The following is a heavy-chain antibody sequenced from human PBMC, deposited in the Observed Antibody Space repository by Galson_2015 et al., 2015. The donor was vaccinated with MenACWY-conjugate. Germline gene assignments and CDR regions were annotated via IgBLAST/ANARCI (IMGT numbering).Heavy chain of an antibody. CDR2: ISGSGGST. J-gene: IGHJ6*03. V-gene: IGHV3-23*01. Sequence: SLRLSCAASGFTFSTYAMSWVRQAPGKGLEWVSAISGSGGSTYYADSVKGRFTISRDKAKNTLYLQINSLRAEDTAVYYCAKLGNPVLYFYYYFMDVWGRGTTVTVAS. D-gene: IGHD7-27*01. CDR3: AKLGNPVLYFYYYFMDV. CDR1: GFTFSTYA.